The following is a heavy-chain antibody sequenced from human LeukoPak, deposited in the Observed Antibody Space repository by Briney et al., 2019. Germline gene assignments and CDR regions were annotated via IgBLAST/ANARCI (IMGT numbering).Heavy chain of an antibody. CDR3: AKDRGRWLANFDY. D-gene: IGHD6-19*01. J-gene: IGHJ4*02. CDR1: GFTFSGYS. CDR2: ISGSSSYI. Sequence: GGSLRLSCAASGFTFSGYSMNWVRQAPGKGLEWVSSISGSSSYIYYADSVKGRFTISRDNSKNSLYLQMNSLRTEDTALYYCAKDRGRWLANFDYWGQGTLVTVSS. V-gene: IGHV3-21*04.